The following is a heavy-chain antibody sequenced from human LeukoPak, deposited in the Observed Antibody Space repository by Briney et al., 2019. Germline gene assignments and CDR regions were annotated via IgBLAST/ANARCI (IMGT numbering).Heavy chain of an antibody. CDR1: GFTFSSYS. Sequence: GGSLRLSCAASGFTFSSYSMNWVRQAPGKGLEWVSSISSRSSYMYYADSVKGRFTISRDNAKNSLYLQMNSLRAEDTAVYYCARDGNGYCSGGTCYSCPDYWGQGTLVTVSS. J-gene: IGHJ4*02. CDR2: ISSRSSYM. V-gene: IGHV3-21*01. D-gene: IGHD2-15*01. CDR3: ARDGNGYCSGGTCYSCPDY.